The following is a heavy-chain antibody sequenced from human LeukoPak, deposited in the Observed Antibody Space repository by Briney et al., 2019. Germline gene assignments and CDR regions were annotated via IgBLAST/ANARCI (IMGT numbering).Heavy chain of an antibody. CDR2: INHSGST. Sequence: PSETLPLTCAVYGGSFSGYYWSWIRQPPGKGLEWIGEINHSGSTNYNPSLKSRVTISVDTSKNQFSLKLSSVTAADTAVYYCARVNASTEVYYWGQGTLVTVSS. D-gene: IGHD4-23*01. CDR3: ARVNASTEVYY. J-gene: IGHJ4*02. V-gene: IGHV4-34*01. CDR1: GGSFSGYY.